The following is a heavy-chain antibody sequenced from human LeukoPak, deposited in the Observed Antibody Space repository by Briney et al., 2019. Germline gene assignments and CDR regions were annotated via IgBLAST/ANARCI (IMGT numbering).Heavy chain of an antibody. J-gene: IGHJ4*02. CDR2: IYYSGST. V-gene: IGHV4-59*01. CDR1: GGSISSYY. D-gene: IGHD3-22*01. CDR3: ARGRGRGYLIDY. Sequence: PSETLSLTCTVSGGSISSYYWSWIRQPPGKGLEWIGYIYYSGSTNYNPSLKSRVTISVDTSKNQFSLKLSSVTAADTAVYYCARGRGRGYLIDYWGQGTLVTVSS.